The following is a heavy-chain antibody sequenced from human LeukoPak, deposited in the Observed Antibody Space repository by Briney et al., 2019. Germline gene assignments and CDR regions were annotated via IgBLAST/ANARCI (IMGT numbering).Heavy chain of an antibody. V-gene: IGHV4-34*01. D-gene: IGHD3-10*01. CDR3: ARDPYGSEMYFDY. Sequence: SETLSLTCAVYGGSFSGYYWSWIRQPPGKGLEWIGEINHSGSTNYNPSLKSRVTTSVDTSKNQFSLKLSSVTAADTAVYYCARDPYGSEMYFDYWGQGTLVTVSS. CDR2: INHSGST. J-gene: IGHJ4*02. CDR1: GGSFSGYY.